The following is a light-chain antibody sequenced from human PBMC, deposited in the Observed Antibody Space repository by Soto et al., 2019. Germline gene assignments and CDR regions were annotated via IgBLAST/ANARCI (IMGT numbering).Light chain of an antibody. CDR2: KVS. J-gene: IGLJ1*01. CDR3: SSYTSSSTRV. V-gene: IGLV2-14*03. Sequence: QSALAQPASVSGSPGQSIAISCTGTSSDIGAYDYVSWYQQFPDKPHKLIIYKVSHRPSGVSDPFSGSKSVNTATLTISRLQAEDEADYYCSSYTSSSTRVFGTGTKLTVL. CDR1: SSDIGAYDY.